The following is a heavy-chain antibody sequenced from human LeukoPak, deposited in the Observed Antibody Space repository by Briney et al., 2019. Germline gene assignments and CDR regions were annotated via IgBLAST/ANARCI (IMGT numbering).Heavy chain of an antibody. J-gene: IGHJ3*02. CDR3: ARDRRETAAAGGNAFDI. D-gene: IGHD6-13*01. Sequence: GGSLRLSCAASGFTFSSYAMHWVRQAPGKGLEWVAVISYDGSNKYYADSVKGRFTISRDNSKNTLYLQMNSLRAEDTAVYYCARDRRETAAAGGNAFDIWGQGTMVTVSS. CDR1: GFTFSSYA. V-gene: IGHV3-30*04. CDR2: ISYDGSNK.